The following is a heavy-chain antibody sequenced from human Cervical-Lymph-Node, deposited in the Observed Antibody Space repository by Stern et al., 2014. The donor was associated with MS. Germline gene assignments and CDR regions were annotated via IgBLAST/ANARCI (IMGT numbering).Heavy chain of an antibody. Sequence: EVQLVESGAEVKKPGESLKISCQGSEYNFGSFWIAWVRQMPGKGLEWMGTIYPSDSATRYSPAFQGQGSFSADTAINPAYIHWSSLKASDTAIYYCARRVGNIVGITRFDSWGQGTLVTVSS. V-gene: IGHV5-51*01. CDR1: EYNFGSFW. CDR2: IYPSDSAT. D-gene: IGHD1-26*01. J-gene: IGHJ4*02. CDR3: ARRVGNIVGITRFDS.